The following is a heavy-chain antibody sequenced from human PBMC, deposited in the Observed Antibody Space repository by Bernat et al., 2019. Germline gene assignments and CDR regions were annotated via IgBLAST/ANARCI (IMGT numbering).Heavy chain of an antibody. CDR3: ARAGRSGYIPFDY. CDR1: GFTFSSYW. Sequence: VQLVESGGGLVQPGGSLRLSCAASGFTFSSYWMHWVRQAPGKGLVWVSRINSDGSSTSNADSVKGRFTISRDNAKNTLYLQMNSLRAEDTAVYDCARAGRSGYIPFDYWGQGTLVTVSS. CDR2: INSDGSST. D-gene: IGHD3-3*01. J-gene: IGHJ4*02. V-gene: IGHV3-74*01.